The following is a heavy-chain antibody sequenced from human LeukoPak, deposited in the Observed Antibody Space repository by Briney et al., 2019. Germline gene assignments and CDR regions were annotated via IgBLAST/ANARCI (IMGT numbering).Heavy chain of an antibody. D-gene: IGHD3-3*01. CDR2: ISSSSSYI. CDR1: GFTFRSYS. V-gene: IGHV3-21*01. CDR3: ARDNNYDFWSGYPNIDY. Sequence: GGSLRLSCAASGFTFRSYSMNWVRQAPGKGLEWVSSISSSSSYIYYADSVKGRFTISRDNAKNSLYLQMNSLRAEDTAVYYCARDNNYDFWSGYPNIDYWGQGTLVTVSS. J-gene: IGHJ4*02.